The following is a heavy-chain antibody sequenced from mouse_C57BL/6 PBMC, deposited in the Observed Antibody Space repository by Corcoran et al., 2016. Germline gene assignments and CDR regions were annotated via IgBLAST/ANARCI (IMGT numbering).Heavy chain of an antibody. CDR2: INPYNGGT. Sequence: EVQLQQSGPVLVKPGASVKMSCKASGYTFTDYYMNWVKQSHGKSLEWIGVINPYNGGTSYNQKFKGKATLTVDKSSSTAYMELNSLTSEDSAVYYCARDDYDRLLRYWGQGTTLTVSS. J-gene: IGHJ2*01. CDR1: GYTFTDYY. V-gene: IGHV1-19*01. CDR3: ARDDYDRLLRY. D-gene: IGHD2-4*01.